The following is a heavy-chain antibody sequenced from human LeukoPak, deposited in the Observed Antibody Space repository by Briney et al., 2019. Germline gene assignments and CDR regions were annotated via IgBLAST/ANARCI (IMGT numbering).Heavy chain of an antibody. D-gene: IGHD6-19*01. Sequence: PGGSLRLSCAASGFTFSSYAMSWVRQAPGKGLEWVSAISGSGGSTYYADSVKGRFTISRDNSKNTLYLQMNSLRAEDTAVYYCAKDRPPGDSSDWRAEYFQHWGQGTLVTVSS. V-gene: IGHV3-23*01. CDR1: GFTFSSYA. CDR3: AKDRPPGDSSDWRAEYFQH. CDR2: ISGSGGST. J-gene: IGHJ1*01.